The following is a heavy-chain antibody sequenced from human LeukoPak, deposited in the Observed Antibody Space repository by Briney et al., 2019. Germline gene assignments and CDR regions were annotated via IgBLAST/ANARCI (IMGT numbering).Heavy chain of an antibody. D-gene: IGHD1-26*01. J-gene: IGHJ4*02. Sequence: PGTLSLACTVSGGSISSSSYYWGWIRQPPGKGLEWIGSIYYSGSTYYNPSLKSRVTISVDTSKNQFSLKLSSVTAADTAVYCCASLYRYSGSYVESNLDYWGQGTLVTVSS. CDR1: GGSISSSSYY. CDR3: ASLYRYSGSYVESNLDY. V-gene: IGHV4-39*01. CDR2: IYYSGST.